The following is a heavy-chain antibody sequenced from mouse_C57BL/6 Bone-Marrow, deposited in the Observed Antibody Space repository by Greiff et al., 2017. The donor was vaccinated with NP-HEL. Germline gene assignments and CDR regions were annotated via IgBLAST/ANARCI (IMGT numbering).Heavy chain of an antibody. CDR3: ARWGDYYGSSLYYDAMDY. CDR2: IYPGGGYT. D-gene: IGHD1-1*01. V-gene: IGHV1-63*01. J-gene: IGHJ4*01. CDR1: GYTFTNYW. Sequence: VQLQQSGAELVRPGTSVKMSCKASGYTFTNYWIGWAKQRPGHGLEWIGDIYPGGGYTNYNEKFKGKATLTADKSSSTAYMQFSSLTSEDSAIYYCARWGDYYGSSLYYDAMDYWCQGTSVTFSS.